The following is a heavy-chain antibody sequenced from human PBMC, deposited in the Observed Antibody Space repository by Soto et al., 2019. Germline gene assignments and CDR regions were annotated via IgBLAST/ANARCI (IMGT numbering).Heavy chain of an antibody. CDR3: ARRIEMTTMKTGMDV. CDR2: IHHSGST. CDR1: GYSITSVHY. J-gene: IGHJ6*02. V-gene: IGHV4-38-2*01. Sequence: PSETLSLTCDVSGYSITSVHYWGWIRQPPGKGLEWIGIIHHSGSTYYSPSLKSRVTISIDTSRNRFSLKVTSVTAAATAVYYCARRIEMTTMKTGMDVWGQGTTVTVSS.